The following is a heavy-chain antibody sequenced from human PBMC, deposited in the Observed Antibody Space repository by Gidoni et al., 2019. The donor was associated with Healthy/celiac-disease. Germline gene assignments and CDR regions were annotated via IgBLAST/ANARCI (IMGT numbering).Heavy chain of an antibody. J-gene: IGHJ4*02. V-gene: IGHV4-39*01. D-gene: IGHD3-10*01. CDR1: GGSNSSSSYY. CDR2: IYYSGST. CDR3: ARRRSNFDY. Sequence: QLQLQESGPGLVKPSETLSLTCTFSGGSNSSSSYYWGWIRQPPGKGLEWIGGIYYSGSTYYSPSLKSRVTISVDTTKNQFSRKLSSVTAADTAVYYCARRRSNFDYWGQGTLVTVSS.